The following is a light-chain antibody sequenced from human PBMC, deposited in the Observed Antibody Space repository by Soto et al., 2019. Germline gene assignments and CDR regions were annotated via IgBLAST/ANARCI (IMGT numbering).Light chain of an antibody. V-gene: IGKV3-15*01. CDR1: ESVSSN. CDR2: GAS. J-gene: IGKJ5*01. Sequence: EIVLTQSPATLCLSPGERATLACRASESVSSNLAWYQQRPGQAPRLLIYGASTRATDTPVRFRGSGSGTEFTLTISSLQSEDFAVYYCQQYNNWPPSIIFGQGTRLEI. CDR3: QQYNNWPPSII.